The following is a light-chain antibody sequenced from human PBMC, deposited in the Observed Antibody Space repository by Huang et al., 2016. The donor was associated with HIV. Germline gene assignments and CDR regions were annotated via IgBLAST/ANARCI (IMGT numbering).Light chain of an antibody. Sequence: DIQMTQSPSTLSASVGDRVTITCRASPTISTGLAWYQQKPGRAPKLLLHKASTLESGVPSRFSGSGSGTEFTLTISRLQPDDYATYYCQQYNTYSYTFGQGTKLEIK. CDR1: PTISTG. V-gene: IGKV1-5*03. J-gene: IGKJ2*01. CDR2: KAS. CDR3: QQYNTYSYT.